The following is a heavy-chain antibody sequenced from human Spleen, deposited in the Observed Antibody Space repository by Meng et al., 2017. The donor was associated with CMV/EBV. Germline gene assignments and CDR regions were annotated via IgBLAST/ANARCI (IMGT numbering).Heavy chain of an antibody. CDR3: ARVSITSGMAFDI. CDR1: GGTFFGYY. D-gene: IGHD1-26*01. CDR2: INNSGGT. J-gene: IGHJ3*02. V-gene: IGHV4-34*01. Sequence: SETLSLTCAVDGGTFFGYYWSWIRQPPGKGLEWIGEINNSGGTNYNPSLKSRATISVDASKNQFSLKLSSVTAADTAVYYCARVSITSGMAFDIWGQGTMVTVSS.